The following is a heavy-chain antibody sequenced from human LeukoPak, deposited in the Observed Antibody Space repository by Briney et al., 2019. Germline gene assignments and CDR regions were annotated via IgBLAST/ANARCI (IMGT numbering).Heavy chain of an antibody. CDR3: ARERTYYYDSNPDYFDY. CDR1: GFTFDDYG. Sequence: GGSLRLSCAASGFTFDDYGMSWVRQAPGKGLEWASGINWNGGSTGSADSVKGRFTISRDNAKNSLYLQMNSLRAGDTALYYCARERTYYYDSNPDYFDYWGQGTLVTVSS. J-gene: IGHJ4*02. CDR2: INWNGGST. V-gene: IGHV3-20*04. D-gene: IGHD3-22*01.